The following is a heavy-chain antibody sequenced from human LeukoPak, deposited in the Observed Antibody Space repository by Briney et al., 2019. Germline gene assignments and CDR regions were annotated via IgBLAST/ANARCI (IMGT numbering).Heavy chain of an antibody. CDR3: ARDREKKYSSSYFDY. CDR2: IIPILGIA. J-gene: IGHJ4*02. D-gene: IGHD6-6*01. CDR1: GGTFSSYA. V-gene: IGHV1-69*04. Sequence: GASVKVSCKASGGTFSSYAISWVRQAPGQGLEWMGRIIPILGIANYAQKFQGRVTITADKSTSTAYMELSSLRSEDTAVYYCARDREKKYSSSYFDYWGQGTLVTVSS.